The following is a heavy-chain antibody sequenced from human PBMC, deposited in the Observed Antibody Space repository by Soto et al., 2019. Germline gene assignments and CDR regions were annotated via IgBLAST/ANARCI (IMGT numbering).Heavy chain of an antibody. D-gene: IGHD3-3*01. Sequence: PSETLSLTCTVSGGSISSCYWSWIRQPPGKGLEWIGYIYYSGSTNYNPSLKSRVTISVDTSKNQFSLKLSSVTAADTAVYYCARVTRNTIFGVVEYYYYGMDVWGQGTTVTVSS. J-gene: IGHJ6*02. CDR1: GGSISSCY. CDR2: IYYSGST. CDR3: ARVTRNTIFGVVEYYYYGMDV. V-gene: IGHV4-59*01.